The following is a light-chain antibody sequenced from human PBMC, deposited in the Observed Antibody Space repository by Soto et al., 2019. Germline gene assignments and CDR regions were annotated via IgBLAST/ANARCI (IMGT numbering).Light chain of an antibody. CDR3: QQSGT. J-gene: IGKJ1*01. V-gene: IGKV3-20*01. CDR2: SAT. CDR1: QSVSSSY. Sequence: EIVLTQSPGTLSLSPGERATLSCRASQSVSSSYLAWYEQKPGQPPRLLIYSATGSAAGFRDSFSGSGSGTAFTIPISRLEPEDFAVYYCQQSGTFGQGTKVDIK.